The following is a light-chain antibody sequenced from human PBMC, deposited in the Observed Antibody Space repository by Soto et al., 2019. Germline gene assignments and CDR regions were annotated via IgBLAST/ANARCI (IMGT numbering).Light chain of an antibody. J-gene: IGLJ2*01. CDR1: SSDIGGYNY. Sequence: QSALTQPASVSGSPGQSITISCTGTSSDIGGYNYVSWYQHHPGKAPKVMIYDVSDRPSGVSNRFSGSKSDNTASLTISGLQAEDEAHYYCSSYTTSSNVVFGGGTKLTVL. CDR3: SSYTTSSNVV. CDR2: DVS. V-gene: IGLV2-14*03.